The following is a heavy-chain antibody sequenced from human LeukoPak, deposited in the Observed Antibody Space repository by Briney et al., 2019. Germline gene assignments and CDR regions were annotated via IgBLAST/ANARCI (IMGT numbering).Heavy chain of an antibody. CDR2: FYTSGST. CDR1: GGSISIYH. V-gene: IGHV4-4*07. J-gene: IGHJ5*02. CDR3: ARDLDHCDSTNCHNWFDP. Sequence: SETLSLTCTVSGGSISIYHWSWIRQPAGKGLEWIGRFYTSGSTSYSPSLKSRVTISVDKSNNQFSLKLRSVTAADTAVYYCARDLDHCDSTNCHNWFDPWGQGTLVTVSS. D-gene: IGHD2/OR15-2a*01.